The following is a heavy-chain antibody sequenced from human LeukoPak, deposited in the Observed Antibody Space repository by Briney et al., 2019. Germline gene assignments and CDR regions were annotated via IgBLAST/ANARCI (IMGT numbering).Heavy chain of an antibody. D-gene: IGHD6-13*01. CDR3: ARDVSGSTWQDYYYHGMDV. CDR1: GYTFTSYG. CDR2: ISAYNGNT. J-gene: IGHJ6*02. V-gene: IGHV1-18*01. Sequence: ASVKVSCKASGYTFTSYGISWVRQAPGQGLEWMGWISAYNGNTNYAQKLQGRVTMTTDTSTSTAYMELRSLRSDDTAVYYCARDVSGSTWQDYYYHGMDVWGQGTTVTVSS.